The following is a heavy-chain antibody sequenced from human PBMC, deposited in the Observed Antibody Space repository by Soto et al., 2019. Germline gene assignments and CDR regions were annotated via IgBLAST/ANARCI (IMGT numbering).Heavy chain of an antibody. Sequence: SETLSLTCAVYGGSFSGYYWSWIRQPPGKGLEWIGEINHSGSTNYNPSLKSRVTISVDTSKNQFSLKLSSVTAADTAVYYCASISNYMDVWGKGTTVTVSS. CDR3: ASISNYMDV. CDR2: INHSGST. D-gene: IGHD3-3*02. J-gene: IGHJ6*03. V-gene: IGHV4-34*01. CDR1: GGSFSGYY.